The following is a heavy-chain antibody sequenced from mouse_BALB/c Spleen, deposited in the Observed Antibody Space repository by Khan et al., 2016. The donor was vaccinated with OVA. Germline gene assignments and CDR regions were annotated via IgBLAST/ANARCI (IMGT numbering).Heavy chain of an antibody. Sequence: EVQLQESGPGLVKPSQSLSLTCTVTGYSITSDYARNWIRQFPGNKLEWMGYINYSGGTSYLPSLKSRISITRDTSKNQFFLQLNSVTTEDSATYYCARWFTYWGQGTLVTVS. CDR2: INYSGGT. CDR3: ARWFTY. J-gene: IGHJ3*01. V-gene: IGHV3-2*02. CDR1: GYSITSDYA.